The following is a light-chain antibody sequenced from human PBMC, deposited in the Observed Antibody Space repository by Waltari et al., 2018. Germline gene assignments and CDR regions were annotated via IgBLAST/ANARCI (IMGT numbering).Light chain of an antibody. CDR2: KAS. CDR3: QHGYGTPLT. CDR1: ESVNSY. V-gene: IGKV1-39*01. J-gene: IGKJ4*01. Sequence: IRMTQSPSSLSASVGDRVTITCRASESVNSYLNWYQQKPGKAPNLLIYKASTLQSGVPSRFSGSGSGTDYTFTISSLQSEDVATYYCQHGYGTPLTFGGGTKVEMK.